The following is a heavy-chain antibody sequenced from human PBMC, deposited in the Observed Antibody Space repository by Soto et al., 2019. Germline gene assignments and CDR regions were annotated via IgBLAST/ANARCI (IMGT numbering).Heavy chain of an antibody. Sequence: SETLSLTCTVSGGSINNNHYYWGWVRQPPGKGLEWIGSISYSGTTYFNPSLKSRVVKSVDTSRNQFSLRLTSVTAADTAVYYCARHSTGYYLPDYWGPGTLVTVSS. CDR3: ARHSTGYYLPDY. CDR2: ISYSGTT. D-gene: IGHD3-22*01. V-gene: IGHV4-39*01. CDR1: GGSINNNHYY. J-gene: IGHJ4*02.